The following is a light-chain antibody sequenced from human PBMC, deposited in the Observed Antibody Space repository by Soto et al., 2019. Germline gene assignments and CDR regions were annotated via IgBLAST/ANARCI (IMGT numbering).Light chain of an antibody. CDR3: AAWDDSLNGPM. Sequence: QSVLTQTPSASGTPGQRVTISCSGGTFNIGINDVYWYQQLPGTAPKLLIYSDNQRPSGIPDRFSGSKSGTSASLAISGLQSEDEAEYYCAAWDDSLNGPMFGGGTKLTVL. V-gene: IGLV1-44*01. CDR2: SDN. J-gene: IGLJ3*02. CDR1: TFNIGIND.